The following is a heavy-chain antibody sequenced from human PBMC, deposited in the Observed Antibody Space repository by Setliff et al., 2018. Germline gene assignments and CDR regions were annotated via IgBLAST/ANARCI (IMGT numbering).Heavy chain of an antibody. CDR1: DISINSGYY. J-gene: IGHJ4*02. Sequence: SETLSLTCSVSDISINSGYYWGWIRQSPGEGLEWIGSIYRNGNTYYNPSLKSRVTISVDTSKNQLSLKLNSVTAADTAVYYCARQIDYGDFQYFDYWGQGTLVTV. V-gene: IGHV4-38-2*01. CDR3: ARQIDYGDFQYFDY. D-gene: IGHD4-17*01. CDR2: IYRNGNT.